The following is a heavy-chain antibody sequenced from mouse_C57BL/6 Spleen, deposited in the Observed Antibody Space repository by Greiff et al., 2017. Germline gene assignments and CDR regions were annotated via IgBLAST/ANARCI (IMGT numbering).Heavy chain of an antibody. V-gene: IGHV1-22*01. Sequence: EVQLHQSGPELVKPGASVKMSCKASGYTFTDYNMHWVKQSPGKSLEWIGYINPNNGGTSYNQKFKGKATLTVNNSSSTAYMELRSLTSEDSAVYYCARDGEWLRDWFADWGQGTLVTVSA. CDR1: GYTFTDYN. D-gene: IGHD2-2*01. CDR3: ARDGEWLRDWFAD. J-gene: IGHJ3*01. CDR2: INPNNGGT.